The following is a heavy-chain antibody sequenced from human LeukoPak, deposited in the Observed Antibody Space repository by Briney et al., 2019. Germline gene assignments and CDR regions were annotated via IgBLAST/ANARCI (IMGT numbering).Heavy chain of an antibody. J-gene: IGHJ3*02. D-gene: IGHD3-10*01. Sequence: GASVKVSCKASGFALTTYNIVWLRQAPGQGLEWMGWINPNSGGTNYAQKFQGRVTMTRDKSIRTAYMELSRLTSDDTAVYYCARNIWFGESADAFDIWGQGTMVTVSS. CDR3: ARNIWFGESADAFDI. CDR1: GFALTTYN. V-gene: IGHV1-2*02. CDR2: INPNSGGT.